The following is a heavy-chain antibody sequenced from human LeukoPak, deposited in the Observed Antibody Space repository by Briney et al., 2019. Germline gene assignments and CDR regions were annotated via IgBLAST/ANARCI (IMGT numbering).Heavy chain of an antibody. CDR3: ARDLGLDTTMIFFDY. J-gene: IGHJ4*02. Sequence: ASVKVSCKASGYTFTSYGISWVRQAPGQGPEWMGWISAYNGNTNYVQKFQGRVTMTTDTSTNTAYMELRSLTSDDTAVYYCARDLGLDTTMIFFDYWGQGTLVTVSS. V-gene: IGHV1-18*01. D-gene: IGHD5-18*01. CDR1: GYTFTSYG. CDR2: ISAYNGNT.